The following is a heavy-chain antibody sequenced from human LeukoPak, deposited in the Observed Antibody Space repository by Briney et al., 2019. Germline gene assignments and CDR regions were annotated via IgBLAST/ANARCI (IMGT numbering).Heavy chain of an antibody. CDR1: GYAFTSHG. CDR2: ISTYNGNT. CDR3: ARDGTKTRTTNAPDSSGWYGGPRYYYYYYMDV. V-gene: IGHV1-18*01. D-gene: IGHD6-19*01. Sequence: GASVKVSCKASGYAFTSHGISWVRQAPGQGLEWMGWISTYNGNTNYAQKLQGRVSMTTDTSTSTAYMDLRSLRSDDTAVYYCARDGTKTRTTNAPDSSGWYGGPRYYYYYYMDVWGKGTSVTISS. J-gene: IGHJ6*03.